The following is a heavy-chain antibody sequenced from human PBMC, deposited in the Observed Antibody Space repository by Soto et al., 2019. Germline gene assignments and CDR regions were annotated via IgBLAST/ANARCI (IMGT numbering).Heavy chain of an antibody. J-gene: IGHJ6*03. CDR1: GGSISSYC. D-gene: IGHD3-9*01. Sequence: SETLSLTCTVSGGSISSYCWSWIRQPPGKGLEWIGYIYYSGSTNYNPSLKSRVTISVDTSKNQFSLKLSSVTAADTAVYYCASLKRDYDILTGYYTVYYMDVWGKGTTVTFSS. CDR2: IYYSGST. V-gene: IGHV4-59*01. CDR3: ASLKRDYDILTGYYTVYYMDV.